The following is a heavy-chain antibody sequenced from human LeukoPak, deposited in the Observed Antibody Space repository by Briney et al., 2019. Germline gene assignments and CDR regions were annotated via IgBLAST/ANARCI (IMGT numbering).Heavy chain of an antibody. CDR1: GGSFSGYY. J-gene: IGHJ6*03. V-gene: IGHV4-34*01. CDR2: INHSGST. CDR3: ARHHTYYYDSNGYYQGSYYYYYYMDV. Sequence: SETLSLTCAVYGGSFSGYYWSWIRQPPGKGLEWIGEINHSGSTNYNPSLKSRVTISVDTSKNQFSLKLSSVTAADTAVYYCARHHTYYYDSNGYYQGSYYYYYYMDVWGKGTTVTISS. D-gene: IGHD3-22*01.